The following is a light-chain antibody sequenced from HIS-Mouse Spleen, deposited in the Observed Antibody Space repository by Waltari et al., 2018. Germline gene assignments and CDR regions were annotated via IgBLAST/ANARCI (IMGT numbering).Light chain of an antibody. Sequence: SYELTQPPSVSVSPGQTARLPCSGAALPNKYAYWYQQKSGQAPVLVIYEDSKRPSGIPERFSGSSSGTMATLTISGAQVEDEADYYCYSTDSSGNHRVFGGGTKLTVL. CDR3: YSTDSSGNHRV. J-gene: IGLJ2*01. CDR1: ALPNKY. CDR2: EDS. V-gene: IGLV3-10*01.